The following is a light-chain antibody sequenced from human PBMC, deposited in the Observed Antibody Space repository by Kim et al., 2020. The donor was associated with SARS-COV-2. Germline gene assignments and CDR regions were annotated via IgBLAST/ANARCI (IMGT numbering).Light chain of an antibody. Sequence: VVMTQSPLSLPVTLGQAASISCRSSQSLLYSDGNTYLHWFHQRPGQSPRRLLYRVSNRDSGVPDRISGSGSGTDFTLKISRVEAEDVGIYYGMKGSYLYSIGKGTKLEI. V-gene: IGKV2-30*01. CDR2: RVS. J-gene: IGKJ2*03. CDR1: QSLLYSDGNTY. CDR3: MKGSYLYS.